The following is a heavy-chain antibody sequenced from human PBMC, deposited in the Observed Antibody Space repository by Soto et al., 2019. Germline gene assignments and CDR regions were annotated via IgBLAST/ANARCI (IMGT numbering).Heavy chain of an antibody. CDR2: IHNTGTS. CDR1: GGSISSYY. J-gene: IGHJ5*02. Sequence: QVQLQESGPGSVKPSETLSLTCTVSGGSISSYYWSWLRQPPGKGLQWIGNIHNTGTSTYNPSLKSRVPISLDTSNNQSSLRLTSMTTADTAVYYCARSPPWLRSDNWFDPWGQGTLVTVAS. D-gene: IGHD5-12*01. V-gene: IGHV4-59*01. CDR3: ARSPPWLRSDNWFDP.